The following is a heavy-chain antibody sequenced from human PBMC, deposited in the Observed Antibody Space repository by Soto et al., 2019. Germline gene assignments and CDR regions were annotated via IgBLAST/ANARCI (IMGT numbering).Heavy chain of an antibody. CDR3: AKQSKWSSTICYSGGSTCPLDC. J-gene: IGHJ4*02. CDR2: TSATGSTT. CDR1: GFTFSTHA. D-gene: IGHD2-2*02. V-gene: IGHV3-23*01. Sequence: EVQVLESGGGLVQPGGSLRLSCAVSGFTFSTHAMSWVRQAPGKGLEWVSGTSATGSTTYYADSVKGQFTISRDNSKNTLYLQMNSLRAEDTAVYYCAKQSKWSSTICYSGGSTCPLDCWGQGTLVTVSS.